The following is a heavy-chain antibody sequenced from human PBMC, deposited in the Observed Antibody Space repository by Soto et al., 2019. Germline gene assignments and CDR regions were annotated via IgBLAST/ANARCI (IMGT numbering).Heavy chain of an antibody. D-gene: IGHD3-9*01. CDR1: GGSISSTYW. CDR2: IYHTGIT. Sequence: SETLSLTCYVSGGSISSTYWWTWVRQPPGKGLEWIGEIYHTGITSYNPSLKSRVTISVDTSKNQFSLKLSSVTAADTAVYYCARARLMTYYDILTAENWFDPWGQGTLVTVSS. J-gene: IGHJ5*02. V-gene: IGHV4-4*02. CDR3: ARARLMTYYDILTAENWFDP.